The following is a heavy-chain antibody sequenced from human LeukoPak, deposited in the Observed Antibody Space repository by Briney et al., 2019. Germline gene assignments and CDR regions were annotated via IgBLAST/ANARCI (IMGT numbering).Heavy chain of an antibody. Sequence: MTSETLSLTCTVSGGSIGSYYWSWIRQPAGKGLEWIGRFYSGGGTDYNPSLKSRVTMSVDTSKNQFSLKLSSVTAADTAVYYCTRVYSGYDLPGSLANYYFDYWGQGTLVTVSS. V-gene: IGHV4-4*07. CDR3: TRVYSGYDLPGSLANYYFDY. CDR2: FYSGGGT. D-gene: IGHD5-12*01. J-gene: IGHJ4*02. CDR1: GGSIGSYY.